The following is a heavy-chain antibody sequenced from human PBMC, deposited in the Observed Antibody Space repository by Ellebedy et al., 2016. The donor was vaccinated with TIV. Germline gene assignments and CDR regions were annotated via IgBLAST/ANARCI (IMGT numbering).Heavy chain of an antibody. J-gene: IGHJ4*02. V-gene: IGHV3-7*01. CDR2: IKQDGSDK. Sequence: GESLKISCAASGFTFTNYWMNWVRQAPGKGLEWVARIKQDGSDKYYVDSVKGRFTISKDNAKNSLYLQMNSLRAEDTAVYYCAREKSGHKWNDGFDSWGQGTLVTVSS. CDR3: AREKSGHKWNDGFDS. CDR1: GFTFTNYW. D-gene: IGHD1-1*01.